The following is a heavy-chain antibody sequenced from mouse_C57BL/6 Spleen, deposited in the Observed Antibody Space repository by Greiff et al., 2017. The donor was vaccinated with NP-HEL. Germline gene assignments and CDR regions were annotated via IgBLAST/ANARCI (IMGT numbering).Heavy chain of an antibody. Sequence: VQLQQPGAELVKPGASVKVSCKASGYTFTSYWMHWVKQRPGQGLEWIGRIHPSDSDTNYNQKFKGKATLTVDKSSSTAYMQLSSLTSEDTAVYYCAIGGIITTDYYAMDYWGQGTSVTVSS. CDR2: IHPSDSDT. V-gene: IGHV1-74*01. CDR1: GYTFTSYW. CDR3: AIGGIITTDYYAMDY. D-gene: IGHD1-1*01. J-gene: IGHJ4*01.